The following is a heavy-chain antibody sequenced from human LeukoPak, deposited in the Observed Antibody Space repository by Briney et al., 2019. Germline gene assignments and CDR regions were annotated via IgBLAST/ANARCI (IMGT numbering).Heavy chain of an antibody. D-gene: IGHD2-8*01. J-gene: IGHJ4*02. Sequence: ASVNVSCKASGGTFSSYAISWVRQAPGQGLEWMGWISAQHGQTEYAPNSQDRVTMTTDTYTNTAYMELRSLRSDDTAVYYCAGSLGYCTSNVCYLKYWGQGTLVTVSS. CDR1: GGTFSSYA. V-gene: IGHV1-18*01. CDR3: AGSLGYCTSNVCYLKY. CDR2: ISAQHGQT.